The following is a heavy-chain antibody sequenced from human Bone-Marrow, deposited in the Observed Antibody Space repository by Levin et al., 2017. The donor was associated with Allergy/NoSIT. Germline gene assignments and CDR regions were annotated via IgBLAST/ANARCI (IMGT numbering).Heavy chain of an antibody. CDR3: ARDGIYSTSYDAFDI. J-gene: IGHJ3*02. D-gene: IGHD6-13*01. V-gene: IGHV1-2*02. Sequence: PTASVKVSCKASGYTFTSYYMHWVRQAPGQGLEWMGWISPSNGATRYAQKFQGRVTMTRDTSITTAYMELSGLRSDDTAFYYCARDGIYSTSYDAFDIWGQGTMVTVSS. CDR2: ISPSNGAT. CDR1: GYTFTSYY.